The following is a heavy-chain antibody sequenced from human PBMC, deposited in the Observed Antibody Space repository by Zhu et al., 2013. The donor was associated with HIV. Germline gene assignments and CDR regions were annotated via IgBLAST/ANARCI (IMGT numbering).Heavy chain of an antibody. Sequence: QVQLVQSGAEVKEPGSSVKVSCKTSGGIFHTYTITWVRQAPGQGLEWMGGIIPIFGTANYAQKFQGRVTITADESTSTAYMELSSLRSEDTAVYYCARSSSSPHLNWFDPWGQGTLVTVSS. CDR3: ARSSSSPHLNWFDP. CDR2: IIPIFGTA. V-gene: IGHV1-69*01. D-gene: IGHD6-6*01. CDR1: GGIFHTYT. J-gene: IGHJ5*02.